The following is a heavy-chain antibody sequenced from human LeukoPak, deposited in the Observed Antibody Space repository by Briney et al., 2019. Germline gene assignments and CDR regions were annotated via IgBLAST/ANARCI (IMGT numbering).Heavy chain of an antibody. J-gene: IGHJ4*02. Sequence: GGSLRLSCAASGFTFNTYSMNWVRQAPGKGLEWVSYITSSSSSIYYADSVEGRFTISRHNAKNSLYLQMNSLRADDTAVYYCARDYGGSSPFDYWGQGTLVTVSS. CDR3: ARDYGGSSPFDY. V-gene: IGHV3-48*04. CDR1: GFTFNTYS. D-gene: IGHD4-23*01. CDR2: ITSSSSSI.